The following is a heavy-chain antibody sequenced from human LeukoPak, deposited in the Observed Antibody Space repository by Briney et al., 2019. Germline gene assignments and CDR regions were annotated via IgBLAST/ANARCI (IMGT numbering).Heavy chain of an antibody. J-gene: IGHJ6*03. CDR1: GGTFSSYA. Sequence: PVASVKVSCKASGGTFSSYAVSWVRQAPGQGLEWMGWINPNSGGTNYAQKFQGRVTMTRDTSISTAYMELSRLRSDDTAVYYCARGLQYYYYYYYMDVWGKGTTVTISS. V-gene: IGHV1-2*02. D-gene: IGHD2-21*02. CDR3: ARGLQYYYYYYYMDV. CDR2: INPNSGGT.